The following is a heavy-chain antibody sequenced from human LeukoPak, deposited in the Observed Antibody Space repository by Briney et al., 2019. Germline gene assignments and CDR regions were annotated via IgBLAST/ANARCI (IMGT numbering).Heavy chain of an antibody. CDR1: GFAFNTYA. CDR3: AREIFGPGRYPDF. Sequence: PGGSLRLSCAASGFAFNTYAMHWVRQAPGKGLEWVTLIWHDGSHKFYIDSVRGRFTISRDNSKNTVYLQMNGLRAEDTAVYYCAREIFGPGRYPDFWGQGTLVTV. D-gene: IGHD3-3*01. CDR2: IWHDGSHK. J-gene: IGHJ4*02. V-gene: IGHV3-33*01.